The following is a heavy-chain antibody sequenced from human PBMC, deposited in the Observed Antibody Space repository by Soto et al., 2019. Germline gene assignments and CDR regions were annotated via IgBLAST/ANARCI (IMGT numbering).Heavy chain of an antibody. Sequence: EVQLVQSGAEVKKPGESLKISCKDSIYSFTRYWIGWVRQMPGKGLEWMGIIHPADSDTRYSPSFRGQVTISADKSINTAYLQWSSLTASDSAMYYCARQYSSHDTTNYFDYWGQGTLVIVSS. J-gene: IGHJ4*02. V-gene: IGHV5-51*01. CDR1: IYSFTRYW. D-gene: IGHD3-22*01. CDR2: IHPADSDT. CDR3: ARQYSSHDTTNYFDY.